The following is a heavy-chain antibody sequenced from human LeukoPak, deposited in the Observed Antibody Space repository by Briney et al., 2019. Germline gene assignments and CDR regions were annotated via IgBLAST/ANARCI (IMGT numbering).Heavy chain of an antibody. CDR1: GFTFSSYS. Sequence: PGGSLRLSCAASGFTFSSYSMNWVRQAPGKGLEWVSSISSSSSYIYYADSVKGRFTISRDNAKNSLYLQMNSLRAEDTAVYYCAKDAARLVGTPGGDAFDIWGQGTMVTVSS. V-gene: IGHV3-21*01. CDR3: AKDAARLVGTPGGDAFDI. J-gene: IGHJ3*02. D-gene: IGHD1-26*01. CDR2: ISSSSSYI.